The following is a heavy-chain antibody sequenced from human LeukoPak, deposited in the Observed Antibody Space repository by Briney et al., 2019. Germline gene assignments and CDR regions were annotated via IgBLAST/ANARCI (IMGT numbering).Heavy chain of an antibody. Sequence: SQALSLTCAISGDSVSNTGAAWNWIRQSPSKGFEWLGRTYYRSKWFYDDAVSVKSRIIISQDTTKNQFSLQLKSMTPEDTAMYYCTRDPPNHQRYDLWGQGTLVTVSS. CDR2: TYYRSKWFY. V-gene: IGHV6-1*01. CDR1: GDSVSNTGAA. J-gene: IGHJ5*02. CDR3: TRDPPNHQRYDL. D-gene: IGHD1-14*01.